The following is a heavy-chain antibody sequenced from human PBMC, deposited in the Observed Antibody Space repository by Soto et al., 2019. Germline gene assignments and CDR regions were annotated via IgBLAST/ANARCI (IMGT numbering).Heavy chain of an antibody. J-gene: IGHJ6*02. CDR3: AGVLSVGTWAFGGVFNYYYYGRAV. CDR2: INAGNGNT. V-gene: IGHV1-3*01. CDR1: GHSFTRYA. D-gene: IGHD3-3*01. Sequence: ASVKVSCKASGHSFTRYAMHWVRQAPGQRLEWMGWINAGNGNTKYSQKFQGRVTITRDTSASTAYMELSSLRSEDTAVYYCAGVLSVGTWAFGGVFNYYYYGRAVGGQGTTAPVSS.